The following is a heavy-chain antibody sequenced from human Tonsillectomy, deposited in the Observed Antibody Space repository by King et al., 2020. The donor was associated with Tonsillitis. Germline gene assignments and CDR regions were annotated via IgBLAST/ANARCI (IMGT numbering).Heavy chain of an antibody. D-gene: IGHD2-15*01. CDR3: GILDVVVVAAPKAGRDWFDP. CDR1: GFTFSSYG. Sequence: VQLVESGGGVVQPGGSLRLSCAASGFTFSSYGMHWVRQAPGKGLEWVAFIRYDGSNKYYADSVKGRFTISRDNSKNTLYLQMNRLRAEDTALYSCGILDVVVVAAPKAGRDWFDPWGQGTLVTVSS. CDR2: IRYDGSNK. V-gene: IGHV3-30*02. J-gene: IGHJ5*02.